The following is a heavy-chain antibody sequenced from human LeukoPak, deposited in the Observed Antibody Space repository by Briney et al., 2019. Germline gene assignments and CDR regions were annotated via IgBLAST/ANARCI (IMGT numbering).Heavy chain of an antibody. CDR3: ARKYAGHVGYDS. D-gene: IGHD1-26*01. Sequence: GGSPRLSCAASGFTFTSYTMNWVRQAPGKGLEWVSSISSSSSYIFYADSVKGRFTISRDNAENSLYLQMNSLRAEDTAVYYCARKYAGHVGYDSWGQGTLVTVSS. V-gene: IGHV3-21*01. CDR2: ISSSSSYI. J-gene: IGHJ4*02. CDR1: GFTFTSYT.